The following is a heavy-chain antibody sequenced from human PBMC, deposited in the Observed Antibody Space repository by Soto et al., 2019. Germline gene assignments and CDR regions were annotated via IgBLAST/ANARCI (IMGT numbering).Heavy chain of an antibody. J-gene: IGHJ6*02. D-gene: IGHD3-16*01. CDR3: ARVGQDYYYGMDV. V-gene: IGHV3-11*01. CDR2: MRSSGNDI. Sequence: QVQLVESGGGLVKPGGSLRLSCAASGFAFSDYYMTWIRQAPGKVLVWVSYMRSSGNDIYYAASVKGRFTISRDNIQTSRYLQMNSLRAEDTAIYYCARVGQDYYYGMDVWGQGTTVTVSS. CDR1: GFAFSDYY.